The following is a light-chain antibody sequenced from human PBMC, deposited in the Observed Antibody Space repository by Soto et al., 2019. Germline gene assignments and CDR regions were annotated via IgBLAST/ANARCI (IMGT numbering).Light chain of an antibody. V-gene: IGKV1-12*01. CDR3: QQAASVPLT. J-gene: IGKJ1*01. CDR1: QGINNW. Sequence: DIPMTQSPSSVSASVGDRVTITCRASQGINNWLAWYQQKPGKAPKLLYAASTLQSGVPSRFSGSGSGTDYTLTINSLQPEDFATYYCQQAASVPLTFGQGTKVEIK. CDR2: AAS.